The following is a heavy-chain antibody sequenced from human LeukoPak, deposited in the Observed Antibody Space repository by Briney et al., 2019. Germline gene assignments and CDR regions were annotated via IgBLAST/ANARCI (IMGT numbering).Heavy chain of an antibody. CDR3: ATAQLYSGTWYGRDY. CDR1: GGTFSSYA. CDR2: IIPIFGTA. D-gene: IGHD6-13*01. V-gene: IGHV1-69*13. J-gene: IGHJ4*02. Sequence: SVKVSCKASGGTFSSYAISWVRQAPGQGLEWMGGIIPIFGTANYAQKFQGRVTITADESTSTAYMELSSLRSEDTAVYYCATAQLYSGTWYGRDYWGQGTLVTVSS.